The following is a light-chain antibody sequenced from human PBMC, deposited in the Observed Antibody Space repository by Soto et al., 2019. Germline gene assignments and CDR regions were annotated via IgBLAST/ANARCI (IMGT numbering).Light chain of an antibody. CDR2: DVS. Sequence: QSALTQPLSVSGSPGQSVTISCTGTSSDVGGYNYVSWYQQHPGKAPKLMIYDVSKRPSGVPDRFSGSKSGNTASLTISGLQAEDEADYYCCSYAGSYTFDVVFGGGTKLTVL. J-gene: IGLJ2*01. V-gene: IGLV2-11*01. CDR1: SSDVGGYNY. CDR3: CSYAGSYTFDVV.